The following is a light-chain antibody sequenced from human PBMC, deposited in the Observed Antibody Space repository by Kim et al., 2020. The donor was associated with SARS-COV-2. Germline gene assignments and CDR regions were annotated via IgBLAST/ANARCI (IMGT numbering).Light chain of an antibody. CDR3: QAWDSSTWV. CDR1: KLGDKY. Sequence: SVSPGQTANITCSGDKLGDKYACWYQQKPGQSPVLVIYQDSKRPSGIPERFSGSNSGNTATLTISGTQAMDEADYYCQAWDSSTWVFGGGTQLTV. V-gene: IGLV3-1*01. CDR2: QDS. J-gene: IGLJ3*02.